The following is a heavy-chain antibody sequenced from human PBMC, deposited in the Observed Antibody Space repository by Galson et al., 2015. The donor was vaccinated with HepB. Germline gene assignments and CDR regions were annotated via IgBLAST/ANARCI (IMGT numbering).Heavy chain of an antibody. CDR2: ISSSSSYI. V-gene: IGHV3-21*01. CDR1: GFTFSSYS. CDR3: ARESGFFSNPRYYYDSSGYRGTWFDP. D-gene: IGHD3-22*01. J-gene: IGHJ5*02. Sequence: SLRLSCAASGFTFSSYSMNWVRQAPGKGLEWVSSISSSSSYIYYADSVKGRFTISRDNSKNTLYLQMSSLRAEDTAVYYCARESGFFSNPRYYYDSSGYRGTWFDPWGQGTLVTVSS.